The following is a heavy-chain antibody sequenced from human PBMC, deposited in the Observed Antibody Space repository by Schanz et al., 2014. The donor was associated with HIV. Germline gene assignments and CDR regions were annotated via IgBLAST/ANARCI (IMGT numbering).Heavy chain of an antibody. V-gene: IGHV3-7*04. D-gene: IGHD1-26*01. J-gene: IGHJ6*02. CDR3: AKDQSARWALPFYYGFDV. CDR2: MNQDGSRK. Sequence: EVQLVESGGGLVQPGGSLRLSCAASGFTFSSYWMTWVRQAPGKGLEMVANMNQDGSRKYYVDSVKGRFTISRDNAANSLFLQMNSLRAEDTAVYFCAKDQSARWALPFYYGFDVWGQGTTVTVSS. CDR1: GFTFSSYW.